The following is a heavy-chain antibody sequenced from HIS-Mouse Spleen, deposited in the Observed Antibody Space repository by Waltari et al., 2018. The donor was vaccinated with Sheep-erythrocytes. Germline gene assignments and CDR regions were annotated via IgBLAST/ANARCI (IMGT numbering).Heavy chain of an antibody. CDR2: ISAFNGTT. V-gene: IGHV1-18*01. Sequence: QVQLVQSGAEVKKPGASVKVSCKASGYTFTSYGISWVRQAPGKGLEWMGWISAFNGTTKEAQKTQGRVTMTTDTSPSTAYMELRSLRSDDTAVYYCARESGELLSPFDYWGQGTLVTVSS. J-gene: IGHJ4*02. D-gene: IGHD3-10*01. CDR3: ARESGELLSPFDY. CDR1: GYTFTSYG.